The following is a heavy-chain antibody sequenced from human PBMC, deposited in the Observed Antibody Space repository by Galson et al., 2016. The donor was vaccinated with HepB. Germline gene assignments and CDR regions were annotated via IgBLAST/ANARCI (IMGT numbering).Heavy chain of an antibody. J-gene: IGHJ6*02. CDR2: IYYSGST. D-gene: IGHD1/OR15-1a*01. CDR1: GGSLSTNY. V-gene: IGHV4-59*01. Sequence: SETLSLTCTISGGSLSTNYWSWIRQPPGRGLEWIGYIYYSGSTSFNPSLKGRATLSVESSKNQFYLHLSSVTAADTAVYYCARGVEHPHQYHFYGLDVWGQGTTVIVSS. CDR3: ARGVEHPHQYHFYGLDV.